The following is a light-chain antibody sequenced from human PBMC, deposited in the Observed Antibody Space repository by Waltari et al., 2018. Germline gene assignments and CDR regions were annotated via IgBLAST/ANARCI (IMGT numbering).Light chain of an antibody. Sequence: SYVLTQPPSVSVAPGKTARITCGGNNIGTQSVHWYQQKPGQAPVLVIYDDSDRPSGIPERFSGSNSGNTATLTISRVEAGDEADYYCQVWDSSSDNWVFGGGTKLTVL. CDR1: NIGTQS. J-gene: IGLJ3*02. CDR3: QVWDSSSDNWV. CDR2: DDS. V-gene: IGLV3-21*04.